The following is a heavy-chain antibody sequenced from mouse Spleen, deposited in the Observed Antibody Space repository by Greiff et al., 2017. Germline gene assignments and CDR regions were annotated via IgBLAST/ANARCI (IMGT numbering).Heavy chain of an antibody. CDR2: ISNGGGST. V-gene: IGHV5-12*01. Sequence: EVKLVESGGGLVKPGGSLKLSCAASGFTFSDYYMYWVRQTPEKRLEWVAYISNGGGSTYYPDTVKGRFTISRDNAKNTLYLQMSRLKSEDTAMYYCARQELYGPFAYWGQGTLVTVSA. J-gene: IGHJ3*01. CDR3: ARQELYGPFAY. CDR1: GFTFSDYY. D-gene: IGHD1-1*02.